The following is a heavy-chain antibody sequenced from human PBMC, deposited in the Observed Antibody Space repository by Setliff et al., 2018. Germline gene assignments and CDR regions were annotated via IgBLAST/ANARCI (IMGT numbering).Heavy chain of an antibody. Sequence: LSLTCTVSGGSISSSSYYWGWIRQPPGKGLEWIGSIYYSGSTYYNPSLKSRVTISVDTSKNQFSLKLSSVTAADTAVYYCAREKGDPNYNFWSGYYLYYYYGMDVWGQGTTVTVSS. CDR1: GGSISSSSYY. D-gene: IGHD3-3*01. V-gene: IGHV4-39*07. J-gene: IGHJ6*02. CDR2: IYYSGST. CDR3: AREKGDPNYNFWSGYYLYYYYGMDV.